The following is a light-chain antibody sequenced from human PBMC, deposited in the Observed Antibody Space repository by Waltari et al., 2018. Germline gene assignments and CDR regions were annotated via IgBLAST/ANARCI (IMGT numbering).Light chain of an antibody. Sequence: SYELNQPPSVSVSPGQTVSITCSGDNLGDKYFSWYQQKPGQSPVLVIFQDTKWPSGIPERFSGSNSGNTATLTISGTQAMDEADYYCQAWDSSTAYVFGTGTKVTVL. J-gene: IGLJ1*01. CDR3: QAWDSSTAYV. CDR2: QDT. CDR1: NLGDKY. V-gene: IGLV3-1*01.